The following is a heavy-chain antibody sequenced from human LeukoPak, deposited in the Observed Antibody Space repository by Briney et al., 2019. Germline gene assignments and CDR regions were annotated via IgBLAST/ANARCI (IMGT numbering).Heavy chain of an antibody. V-gene: IGHV4-59*01. J-gene: IGHJ6*04. D-gene: IGHD1-26*01. CDR3: ASTVTRYSGMDV. CDR1: GGSIGSYY. CDR2: IYYSGST. Sequence: SETLSLTCTVSGGSIGSYYWSWIRQPPGKGLEWIGNIYYSGSTNYNPSLKSRVSIAVDTSKNQFSLNLSSVTAADTAVYYCASTVTRYSGMDVWGKGTTVTVSS.